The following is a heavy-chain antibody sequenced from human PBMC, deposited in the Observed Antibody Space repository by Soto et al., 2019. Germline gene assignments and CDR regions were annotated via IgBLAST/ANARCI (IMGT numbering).Heavy chain of an antibody. Sequence: VQLLESGGGLVQPGGSLRLSCAASGFTFSSYAMHWVRQAPGKGLEWVAVISYDGSNKYYADSVKGRFTISRDNSKNTLYLQMNSLRAEDTAVYYCAREQLWTLSTYYYYGMDVWGQGTTVTVSS. J-gene: IGHJ6*02. D-gene: IGHD5-18*01. CDR1: GFTFSSYA. CDR3: AREQLWTLSTYYYYGMDV. CDR2: ISYDGSNK. V-gene: IGHV3-30-3*01.